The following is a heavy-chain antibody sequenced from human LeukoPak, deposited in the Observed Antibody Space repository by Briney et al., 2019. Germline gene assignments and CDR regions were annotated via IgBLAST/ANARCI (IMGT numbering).Heavy chain of an antibody. Sequence: GGSLRLSCAASGFTFSSYAMHWVRQAPGKGLEWVAVISYDGSNKYYADSVKGRFTISRDNSKNTLDLQMNSLRAEDTAVYYCARGPQVYYDSSGYYYVANAFDIWGQGTMVTVSS. V-gene: IGHV3-30*04. D-gene: IGHD3-22*01. J-gene: IGHJ3*02. CDR1: GFTFSSYA. CDR2: ISYDGSNK. CDR3: ARGPQVYYDSSGYYYVANAFDI.